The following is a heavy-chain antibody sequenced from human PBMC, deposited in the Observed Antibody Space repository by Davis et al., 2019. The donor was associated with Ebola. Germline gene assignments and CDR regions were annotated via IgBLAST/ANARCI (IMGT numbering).Heavy chain of an antibody. CDR3: ARGLSGRQLLWFGELSLTYGMDV. V-gene: IGHV1-8*01. D-gene: IGHD3-10*01. CDR1: GYTFTSYD. J-gene: IGHJ6*04. Sequence: AASVKVSCKASGYTFTSYDINWVRQATGQGLEWMGWMNPNSGNTGYAQKFQGRVTMTRNTSISTAYMELSSLRSEDTAVYYCARGLSGRQLLWFGELSLTYGMDVWGKGTTVTVSS. CDR2: MNPNSGNT.